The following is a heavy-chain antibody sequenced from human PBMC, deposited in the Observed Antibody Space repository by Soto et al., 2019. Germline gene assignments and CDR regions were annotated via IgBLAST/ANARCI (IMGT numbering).Heavy chain of an antibody. D-gene: IGHD3-10*01. Sequence: PSETLSLTCTVSVDSISTHYWSWIRQPPGKGLQWIGYIFYRGGTAYNPSLKSRVTISLDMSKNSLTLEMSSLRAEDTAVYYCARHGLWCYDLWGQGTLVTVSS. CDR2: IFYRGGT. CDR1: VDSISTHY. J-gene: IGHJ4*02. CDR3: ARHGLWCYDL. V-gene: IGHV4-59*08.